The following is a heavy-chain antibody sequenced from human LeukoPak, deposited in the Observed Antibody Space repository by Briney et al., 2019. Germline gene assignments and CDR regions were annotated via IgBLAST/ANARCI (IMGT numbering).Heavy chain of an antibody. D-gene: IGHD5-12*01. Sequence: GGSLRLSCAASEITFSNYAISWVRQAPGKGLEWVAAIGRSGSPTYYADSVKGRFTISRDTSKNTLFLEMNSLRAEDTAVYYCAKVDPSVLGAFDVWGQGTMVTVSS. J-gene: IGHJ3*01. CDR2: IGRSGSPT. CDR3: AKVDPSVLGAFDV. CDR1: EITFSNYA. V-gene: IGHV3-23*05.